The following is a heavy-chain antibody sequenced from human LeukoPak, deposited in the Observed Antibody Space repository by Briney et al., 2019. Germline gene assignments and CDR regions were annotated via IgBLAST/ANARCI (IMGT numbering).Heavy chain of an antibody. J-gene: IGHJ4*02. V-gene: IGHV4-59*12. CDR3: ARGPVNYDYVWGSYRSLGFDY. Sequence: SETLSLTCTVSGGSISSYYWSWIRQPPGKGLEWIAYVYYSGSTNYNPSLKSRVTISVGTSKNQFSLKLSSVTAADTAVYYCARGPVNYDYVWGSYRSLGFDYWGQGTLVTVSS. CDR2: VYYSGST. CDR1: GGSISSYY. D-gene: IGHD3-16*02.